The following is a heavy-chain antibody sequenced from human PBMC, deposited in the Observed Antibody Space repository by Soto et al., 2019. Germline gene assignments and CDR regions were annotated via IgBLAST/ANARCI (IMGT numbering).Heavy chain of an antibody. D-gene: IGHD5-12*01. J-gene: IGHJ4*02. V-gene: IGHV4-59*01. CDR2: MYNDGAT. CDR3: ARGPTITTDV. Sequence: SETLSLTCTLSGGSMSRYSCHWLRQPPGKGLEWIGYMYNDGATDYNPSLKSRLSMSLDTSTIQFSLRLSSVTAADTAVYFCARGPTITTDVWGRGILVTVSS. CDR1: GGSMSRYS.